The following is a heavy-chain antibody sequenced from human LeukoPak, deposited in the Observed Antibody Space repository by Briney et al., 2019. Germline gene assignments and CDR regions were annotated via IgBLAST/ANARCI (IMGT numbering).Heavy chain of an antibody. CDR1: GYTFTSYY. J-gene: IGHJ4*02. CDR3: ARGVIHSGRSTFDY. CDR2: INPNGGSM. D-gene: IGHD6-25*01. Sequence: ASVKVSCKASGYTFTSYYMNWVRQAPGQGPEWMGIINPNGGSMNYAQKFQGRVTMTRDTSTNTVYLELSSLISEDTAMYYCARGVIHSGRSTFDYWGQGILVIVSS. V-gene: IGHV1-46*01.